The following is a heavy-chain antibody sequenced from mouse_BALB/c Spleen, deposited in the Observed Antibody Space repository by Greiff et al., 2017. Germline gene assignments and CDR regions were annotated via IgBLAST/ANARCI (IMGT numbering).Heavy chain of an antibody. D-gene: IGHD6-1*01. V-gene: IGHV1-7*01. CDR2: INPSTGYT. J-gene: IGHJ4*01. CDR1: GYTFTSYW. Sequence: VKLQESGAELAKPGASVKMSCKASGYTFTSYWMHWVKQRPGQGLEWIGYINPSTGYTEYNQKFKDKATLTADKSSSTAYMQLSSLTSEDSAVYYCARGLYPYAMDYWGQGTSVTVSS. CDR3: ARGLYPYAMDY.